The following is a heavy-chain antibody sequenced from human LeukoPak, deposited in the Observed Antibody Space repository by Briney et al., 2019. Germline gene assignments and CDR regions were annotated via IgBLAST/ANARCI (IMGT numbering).Heavy chain of an antibody. CDR2: ISYDGSNK. CDR1: GFTFSSYA. J-gene: IGHJ4*02. D-gene: IGHD3-10*01. V-gene: IGHV3-30-3*01. Sequence: PGGSLRLSCAASGFTFSSYAMHWVRQAPGKGLEWVAVISYDGSNKYYADSVKGRFTISRDNSKNTLYLQMNSLRAEDTAVYYCARDKQVLWFGELLYPGFDYWGQGTLVTVSS. CDR3: ARDKQVLWFGELLYPGFDY.